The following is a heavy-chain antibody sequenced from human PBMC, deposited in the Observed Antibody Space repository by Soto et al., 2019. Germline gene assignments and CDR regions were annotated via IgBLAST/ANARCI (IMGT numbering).Heavy chain of an antibody. CDR2: INPSGGST. CDR3: TREGGYYYDSRVYYKSYFQH. D-gene: IGHD3-22*01. J-gene: IGHJ1*01. Sequence: ASVKVSCKASGYTFTSYYMHWVRQAPGQGLEWMGIINPSGGSTSYAQKFQGRVTMTRDTSTSTVYMELSSLRSEDTAVYYSTREGGYYYDSRVYYKSYFQHGGQGPLVTVSS. CDR1: GYTFTSYY. V-gene: IGHV1-46*01.